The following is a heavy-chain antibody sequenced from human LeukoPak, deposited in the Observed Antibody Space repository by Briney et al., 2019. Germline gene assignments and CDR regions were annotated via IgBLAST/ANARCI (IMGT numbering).Heavy chain of an antibody. D-gene: IGHD3-22*01. CDR3: VRDFHRRLYDTNYYFY. Sequence: GGSLRLSRAASGFTFSSYTMNWVRQAPGKGLEWVANIKQDGSEKYYVDSAKGRFTISRDNAKNSLYLQMNSLRAEDTAVYYCVRDFHRRLYDTNYYFYWGQGTLVTVSS. V-gene: IGHV3-7*01. J-gene: IGHJ4*02. CDR2: IKQDGSEK. CDR1: GFTFSSYT.